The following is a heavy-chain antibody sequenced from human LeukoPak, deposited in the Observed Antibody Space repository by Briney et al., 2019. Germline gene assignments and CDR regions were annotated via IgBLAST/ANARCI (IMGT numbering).Heavy chain of an antibody. Sequence: ASVKVSCKASGYTFTGYYMHWVRQAPGQGLEWMGGIIPIFGTANYAQKFQGRVTITADESTSTAYMELSSLRSEDTAVYYCARDRAPGYSYGREYYYYMDVWGKGTTVTVSS. J-gene: IGHJ6*03. CDR2: IIPIFGTA. D-gene: IGHD5-18*01. V-gene: IGHV1-69*13. CDR1: GYTFTGYY. CDR3: ARDRAPGYSYGREYYYYMDV.